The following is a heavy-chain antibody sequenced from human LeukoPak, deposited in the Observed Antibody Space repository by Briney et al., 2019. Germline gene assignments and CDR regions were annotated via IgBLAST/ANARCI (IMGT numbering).Heavy chain of an antibody. V-gene: IGHV3-30*18. J-gene: IGHJ4*02. CDR2: ISYDGSNK. Sequence: GGSLRLSCAASGFTFSSYGMHWVRQAPGKGLEWVAVISYDGSNKYYADSVKGRFTISRDNSKNTLYLQMNSLRAEDTAVYYCAKTVGATLDYWGQGTLVTVSS. CDR1: GFTFSSYG. CDR3: AKTVGATLDY. D-gene: IGHD1-26*01.